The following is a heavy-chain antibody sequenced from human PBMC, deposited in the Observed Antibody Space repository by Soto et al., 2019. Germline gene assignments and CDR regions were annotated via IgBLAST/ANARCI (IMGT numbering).Heavy chain of an antibody. D-gene: IGHD3-22*01. Sequence: GGSLRLSCAASGFTFSSYWMSWVRQAPGKGLEWVANIKQDGSEKYYVDSVKGRFTISRDNAKNSLYLQMNSLRAEDMAVYYCAKYHSVVPPAFDIWGQGTMVTVSS. CDR2: IKQDGSEK. CDR3: AKYHSVVPPAFDI. V-gene: IGHV3-7*03. CDR1: GFTFSSYW. J-gene: IGHJ3*02.